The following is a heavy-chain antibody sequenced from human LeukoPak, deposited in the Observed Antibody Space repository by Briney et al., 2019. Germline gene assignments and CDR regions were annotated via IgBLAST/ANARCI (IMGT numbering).Heavy chain of an antibody. CDR2: ISGSGGST. CDR3: AKRGATFDY. CDR1: GFTFSTYV. D-gene: IGHD1-26*01. V-gene: IGHV3-23*01. J-gene: IGHJ4*02. Sequence: GGSLRLSCAASGFTFSTYVMSWVRQAPGKGLEWVSSISGSGGSTYYAASVKGRFTISRDNSKNTLYLQMNSLRAEDTAVYYCAKRGATFDYWGQGTLVTVSS.